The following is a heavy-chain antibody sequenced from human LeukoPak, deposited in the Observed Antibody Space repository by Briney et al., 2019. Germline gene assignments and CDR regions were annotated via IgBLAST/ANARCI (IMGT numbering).Heavy chain of an antibody. J-gene: IGHJ4*02. CDR2: IYYSGST. V-gene: IGHV4-39*07. CDR1: GGSISSSSYY. D-gene: IGHD6-19*01. Sequence: PSETLSLTCTVSGGSISSSSYYWGWIRQPPGKGLEWIGSIYYSGSTNYNPSLKSRVTMSVDTSKNQFSLKLTSVTAADTAVYYCARDDLGSGWFFDYWGQGTLVTVSS. CDR3: ARDDLGSGWFFDY.